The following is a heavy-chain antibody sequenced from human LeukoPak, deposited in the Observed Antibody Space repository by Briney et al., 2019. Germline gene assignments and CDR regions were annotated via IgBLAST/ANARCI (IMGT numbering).Heavy chain of an antibody. D-gene: IGHD3-3*01. CDR3: ARASVTIFGYYGMDV. CDR2: ISSSGSTI. J-gene: IGHJ6*02. Sequence: GGSLRLSRAASGFTFSNYYMSWIRQAPGKGLEWVSYISSSGSTIYYADSVKGRFTISRDNDKNSLYLQMNSLRAEDTAVYYCARASVTIFGYYGMDVWGQGATVTVSS. V-gene: IGHV3-11*01. CDR1: GFTFSNYY.